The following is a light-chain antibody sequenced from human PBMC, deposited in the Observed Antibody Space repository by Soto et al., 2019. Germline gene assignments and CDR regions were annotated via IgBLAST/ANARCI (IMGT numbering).Light chain of an antibody. CDR1: SSDVGRYDL. CDR2: EVR. CDR3: CSYAGSDYV. J-gene: IGLJ1*01. V-gene: IGLV2-23*02. Sequence: QAVVTQPASVSGSPGQSLSISCTGASSDVGRYDLVSWYQQHPGKAPKLIIYEVRKRPSGVSDRFSGSRSGNTASLTISGLQAEDEADYYCCSYAGSDYVFGTGTKLTVL.